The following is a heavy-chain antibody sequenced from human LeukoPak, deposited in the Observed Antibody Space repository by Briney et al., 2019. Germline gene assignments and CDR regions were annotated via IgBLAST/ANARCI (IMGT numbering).Heavy chain of an antibody. CDR3: TKIISASGTDY. CDR2: ISGSGFTT. CDR1: GFTSSSYS. V-gene: IGHV3-23*01. J-gene: IGHJ4*02. Sequence: GRSLRLSCAASGFTSSSYSMTWVRQAPGKGLEWVSGISGSGFTTYYADSVKGRFTISRDNSKNTLYLQMNSLRAEDTAIYYCTKIISASGTDYWGQGTLVTVSS. D-gene: IGHD6-13*01.